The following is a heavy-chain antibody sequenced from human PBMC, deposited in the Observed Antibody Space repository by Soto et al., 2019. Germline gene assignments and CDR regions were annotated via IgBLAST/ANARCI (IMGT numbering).Heavy chain of an antibody. CDR1: GGSISSSNW. V-gene: IGHV4-4*02. CDR3: AXXXXXXXXXXXXXXXXHY. CDR2: IYHSGST. Sequence: QVQLQESGPGLVKPSGTLSLTCAVSGGSISSSNWWNWVRQPPGKGLEWIGEIYHSGSTNYNPSLKSRVTISVDKSKNQFSLKLSSVTAADTAVYYXAXXXXXXXXXXXXXXXXHYWGQGTLVTVSS. J-gene: IGHJ4*02.